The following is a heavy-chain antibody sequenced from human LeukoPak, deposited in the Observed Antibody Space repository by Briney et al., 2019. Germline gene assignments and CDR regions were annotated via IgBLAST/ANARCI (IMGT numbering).Heavy chain of an antibody. V-gene: IGHV4-59*01. J-gene: IGHJ6*02. CDR2: IYYSGST. Sequence: SETLSLTCTVSGGSISSYYWSWIRQPPGKGLEWIGYIYYSGSTNYNPSLKSRATISVDTSKNQFSLKLSSVAAADTAVYYCARAQIIAAAGRYYYYGMDVWGQGTTVTVSS. CDR3: ARAQIIAAAGRYYYYGMDV. CDR1: GGSISSYY. D-gene: IGHD6-13*01.